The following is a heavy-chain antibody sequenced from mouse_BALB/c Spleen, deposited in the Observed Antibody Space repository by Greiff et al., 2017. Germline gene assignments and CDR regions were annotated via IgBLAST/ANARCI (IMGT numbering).Heavy chain of an antibody. CDR3: ARRIYYDYDGFAY. CDR2: ISNGGGST. V-gene: IGHV5-12-2*01. J-gene: IGHJ3*01. Sequence: EVKLQESGGGLVQPGGSLKLSCAASGFTFSSYTMSWVRQTPEKRLEWVAYISNGGGSTYYPDTVKGRFTISRDNAKNTLYLQMSSLKSEDTAMYYCARRIYYDYDGFAYWGQGTLVTVSA. CDR1: GFTFSSYT. D-gene: IGHD2-4*01.